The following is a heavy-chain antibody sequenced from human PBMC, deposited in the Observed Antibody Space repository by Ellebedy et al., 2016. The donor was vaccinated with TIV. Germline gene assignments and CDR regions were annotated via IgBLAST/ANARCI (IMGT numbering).Heavy chain of an antibody. CDR2: ISNTGSRT. D-gene: IGHD3-22*01. CDR3: AKGRGGGSDSSAPRYYFDY. V-gene: IGHV3-23*01. J-gene: IGHJ4*02. Sequence: PGGSLRLSFAALGFTFISYAMSWVRQAPGTGLEWVSTISNTGSRTYYADSVEGRFISSRDNSKKTLYLQMNSLSAEDTAVYYCAKGRGGGSDSSAPRYYFDYWGLGTLVTVSS. CDR1: GFTFISYA.